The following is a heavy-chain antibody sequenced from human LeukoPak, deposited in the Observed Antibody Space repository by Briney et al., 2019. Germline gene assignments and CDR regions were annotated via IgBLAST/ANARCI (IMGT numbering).Heavy chain of an antibody. CDR3: AREEDSSGYYYYYYMDV. D-gene: IGHD3-22*01. J-gene: IGHJ6*03. CDR1: GGSISSSSYY. CDR2: IYYSGST. V-gene: IGHV4-39*07. Sequence: SETLSLTCTVSGGSISSSSYYWGWIRQPPGKGLEWIGSIYYSGSTYYNPSLKSRVTISVDTSKNQFSLKLSSVTAADTAVYYCAREEDSSGYYYYYYMDVWGKETTVTVSS.